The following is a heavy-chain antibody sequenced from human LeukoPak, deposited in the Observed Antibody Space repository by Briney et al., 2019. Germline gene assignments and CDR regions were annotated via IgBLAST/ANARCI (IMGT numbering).Heavy chain of an antibody. CDR2: IYYSGST. CDR3: ARVPDYYDSSGYYYDRYFDY. J-gene: IGHJ4*02. V-gene: IGHV4-59*11. CDR1: GGSISSHY. Sequence: PSETLSLTCTVSGGSISSHYWSWIRQPPGKGLEWIGYIYYSGSTNFNPSLKSRATISVDTSKNQFSLKLSSVTAADTAVYYCARVPDYYDSSGYYYDRYFDYWGQGTLVTVSS. D-gene: IGHD3-22*01.